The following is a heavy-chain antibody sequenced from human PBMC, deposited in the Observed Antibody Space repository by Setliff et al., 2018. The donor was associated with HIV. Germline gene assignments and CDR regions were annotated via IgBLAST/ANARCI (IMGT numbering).Heavy chain of an antibody. J-gene: IGHJ4*02. Sequence: ETLSLTCTVSGDTDFYWSWIRQSPGKGLEWIGYIHASGKANYNPSLKSRVTISLDTSKMQFSLRLTSVTAADTAVYYCATLDPSGGNFLAYWGQGTLVTVSS. V-gene: IGHV4-4*09. CDR1: GDTDFY. D-gene: IGHD2-21*02. CDR3: ATLDPSGGNFLAY. CDR2: IHASGKA.